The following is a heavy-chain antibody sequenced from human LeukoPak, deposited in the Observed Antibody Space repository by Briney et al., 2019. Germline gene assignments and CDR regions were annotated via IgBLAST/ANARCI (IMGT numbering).Heavy chain of an antibody. D-gene: IGHD5-18*01. CDR1: GGSISSYY. Sequence: DPSETLSLTCTVSGGSISSYYWSWIRQPPGKGLEWIGYIYYSGSTNYNPSLKSRVTISVDTSKNQFSLKLSSVTAADTAVYYCARRDTYFDYWGQGTLVTVSS. V-gene: IGHV4-59*08. CDR2: IYYSGST. J-gene: IGHJ4*02. CDR3: ARRDTYFDY.